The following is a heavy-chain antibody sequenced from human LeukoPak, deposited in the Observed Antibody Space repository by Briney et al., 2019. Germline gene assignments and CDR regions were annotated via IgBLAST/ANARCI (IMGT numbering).Heavy chain of an antibody. Sequence: GASVKVSCKASGGTFSSYAISWVRQAPGQGLEWMGGIIPIFGTANYAQKFQGRVTITADESTSTAYMELSSLRSEDTAVYYCARDVSRGWNYRMTHDAFDIWGQGTMVTVSS. CDR1: GGTFSSYA. D-gene: IGHD1-7*01. V-gene: IGHV1-69*01. CDR2: IIPIFGTA. CDR3: ARDVSRGWNYRMTHDAFDI. J-gene: IGHJ3*02.